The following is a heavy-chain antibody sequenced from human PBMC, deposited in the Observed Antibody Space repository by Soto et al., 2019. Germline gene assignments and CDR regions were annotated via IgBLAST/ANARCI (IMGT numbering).Heavy chain of an antibody. CDR3: ATPAPKPYYYYGMDV. CDR2: IYYSGST. V-gene: IGHV4-39*01. J-gene: IGHJ6*02. Sequence: SETLSLTCTVSGGSIISSSYYLFCIRQPPGKGLELIGSIYYSGSTYYNPSLKSRVTISVDTSKNQFSLKLSSVTAADTAVYYCATPAPKPYYYYGMDVWGQGTTVTVSS. CDR1: GGSIISSSYY.